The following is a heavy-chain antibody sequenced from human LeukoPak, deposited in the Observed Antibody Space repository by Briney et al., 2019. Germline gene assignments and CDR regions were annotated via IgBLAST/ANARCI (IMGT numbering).Heavy chain of an antibody. V-gene: IGHV4-4*01. CDR1: GGSISSGNW. CDR3: ACTTTVTTKLNY. D-gene: IGHD4-17*01. CDR2: IYHSGST. J-gene: IGHJ4*02. Sequence: SETLSLTCAVSGGSISSGNWWSWVRQPPGKGLEWIGEIYHSGSTSYNPSLKSRVTIEVDKSNNQFSLKLSSVTAADTALYCCACTTTVTTKLNYWGQGILVTVSS.